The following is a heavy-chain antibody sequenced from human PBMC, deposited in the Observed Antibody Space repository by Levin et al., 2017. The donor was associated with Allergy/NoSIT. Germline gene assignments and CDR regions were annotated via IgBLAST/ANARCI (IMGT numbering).Heavy chain of an antibody. CDR3: ARDEGEQWGYWGYYFDY. V-gene: IGHV6-1*01. J-gene: IGHJ4*02. Sequence: SQTLSLTCAISGDSVSSNSAAWNWIRQSPSRGLEWLGRTYYRSKWYNDYAVSVKSRITINPDTSKNQFSLQLNSVTPEDTAVYYCARDEGEQWGYWGYYFDYWGQGTLVTVSS. CDR2: TYYRSKWYN. D-gene: IGHD2-8*02. CDR1: GDSVSSNSAA.